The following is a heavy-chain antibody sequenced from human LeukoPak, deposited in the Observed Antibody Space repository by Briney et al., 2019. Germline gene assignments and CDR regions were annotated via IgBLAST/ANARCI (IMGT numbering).Heavy chain of an antibody. Sequence: PSETLSLTCTVSGGSISSYYWSWIRQPPGKGLEWIGYIYYSGSTNYNPSLKSRVTISVDTSKNQFSLELSSVTAADTAVYYCARAGLWFGGFLDYWGQGTLVTVSS. J-gene: IGHJ4*02. CDR3: ARAGLWFGGFLDY. D-gene: IGHD3-10*01. CDR2: IYYSGST. CDR1: GGSISSYY. V-gene: IGHV4-59*01.